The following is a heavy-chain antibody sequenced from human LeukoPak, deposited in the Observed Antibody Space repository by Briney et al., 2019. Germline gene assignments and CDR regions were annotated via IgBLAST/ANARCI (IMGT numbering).Heavy chain of an antibody. J-gene: IGHJ6*02. Sequence: GASVKVSCKASGGTFSSYAISWVRQAPGQGLEWMGGIIPIFGTANYAQKFQGRVTITADESTSTAYMELSSLRSEDTAVYYCARDLGYCTNGVCYDALYYYYYGMDVWGQGTTVTVSS. V-gene: IGHV1-69*13. CDR1: GGTFSSYA. CDR2: IIPIFGTA. D-gene: IGHD2-8*01. CDR3: ARDLGYCTNGVCYDALYYYYYGMDV.